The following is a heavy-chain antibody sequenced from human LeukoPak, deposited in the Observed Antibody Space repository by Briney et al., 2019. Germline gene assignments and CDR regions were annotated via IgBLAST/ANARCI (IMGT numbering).Heavy chain of an antibody. CDR3: ARRKGAYCGGDCYSRWFDP. CDR2: IYHSGST. D-gene: IGHD2-21*02. V-gene: IGHV4-38-2*02. J-gene: IGHJ5*02. CDR1: GYSISSGNY. Sequence: SETLSLTCTVSGYSISSGNYWDWIRQPPGKGLEWIGSIYHSGSTYYNPSLKSRVTISVDTSKNQFSLKLSSVTAADTAVYYCARRKGAYCGGDCYSRWFDPWGQGTLVTVSS.